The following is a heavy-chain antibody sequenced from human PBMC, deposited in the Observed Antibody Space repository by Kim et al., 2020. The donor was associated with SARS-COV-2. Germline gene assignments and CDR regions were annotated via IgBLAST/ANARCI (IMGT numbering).Heavy chain of an antibody. CDR1: GFTFSSYS. J-gene: IGHJ4*02. D-gene: IGHD5-18*01. CDR2: ISSSSSYI. V-gene: IGHV3-21*01. CDR3: ARGGSDTAMGN. Sequence: GGSLRLSCAASGFTFSSYSMNWVRQAPGKGLEWVSSISSSSSYIYYADSVKGRFTISRDNAKNSLYLQMNSLRAEDTAVYYCARGGSDTAMGNWGQGTLVTVSS.